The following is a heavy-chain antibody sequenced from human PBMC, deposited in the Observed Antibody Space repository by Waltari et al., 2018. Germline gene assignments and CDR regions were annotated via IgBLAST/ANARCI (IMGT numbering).Heavy chain of an antibody. V-gene: IGHV3-74*01. CDR1: GFTFSDYW. CDR3: ARVEPADYIGTDY. Sequence: EVRLVESGGGSVQPGGSLRLSCEVSGFTFSDYWMHWVCQSPGKGLMWGARISKEGTRARYADSVNGRFTISRDNTKNTLYLQMHSLTAEDTAVYFCARVEPADYIGTDYWGPGTLVTVSS. J-gene: IGHJ4*02. D-gene: IGHD1-1*01. CDR2: ISKEGTRA.